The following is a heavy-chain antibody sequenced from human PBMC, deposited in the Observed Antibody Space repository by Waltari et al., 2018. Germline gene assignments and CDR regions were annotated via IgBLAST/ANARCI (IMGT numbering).Heavy chain of an antibody. Sequence: QVQLVQSGAEVKKPGSSVKVSCKASGGTFSSYAISWVRQAPGQGLEWMGGFILILGKANERRKFRGRVTNTTDESTRTDYRGLGSLRAEDTAVYDWARDRGGGRYYYYYMDVWGKGTTVTVSS. D-gene: IGHD3-16*01. V-gene: IGHV1-69*05. CDR3: ARDRGGGRYYYYYMDV. CDR2: FILILGKA. CDR1: GGTFSSYA. J-gene: IGHJ6*03.